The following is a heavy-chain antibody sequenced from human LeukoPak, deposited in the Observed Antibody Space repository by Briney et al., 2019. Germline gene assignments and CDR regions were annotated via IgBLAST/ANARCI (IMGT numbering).Heavy chain of an antibody. CDR3: ATYRVSHGMDV. Sequence: PGGSLRLSCAASGFTFSNYWMAWVRQAPGKGLEWVANINADGGVEYLVDSVQGRFSISRDNAKDQLYLQMNSLRAEDTAVYYCATYRVSHGMDVWGQGTTVTVSS. D-gene: IGHD3-16*02. CDR1: GFTFSNYW. J-gene: IGHJ6*02. CDR2: INADGGVE. V-gene: IGHV3-7*01.